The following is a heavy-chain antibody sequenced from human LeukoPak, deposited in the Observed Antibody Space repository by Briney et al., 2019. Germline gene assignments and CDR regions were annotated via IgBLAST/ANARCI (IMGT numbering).Heavy chain of an antibody. V-gene: IGHV3-74*01. J-gene: IGHJ4*02. CDR2: INSDGSTT. Sequence: GGPLSLSCAASGFTFSNYWMHWVREAPGKGLVCVSRINSDGSTTTYADSVKGRFTISRDNAKNTLYLQMNSLRAEDTAVYYCARSRVEMATSLLDYWGQGTLVTVSS. CDR3: ARSRVEMATSLLDY. CDR1: GFTFSNYW. D-gene: IGHD5-24*01.